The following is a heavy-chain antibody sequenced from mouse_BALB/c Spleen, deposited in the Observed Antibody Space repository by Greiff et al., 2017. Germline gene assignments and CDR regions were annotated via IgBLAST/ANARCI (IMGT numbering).Heavy chain of an antibody. J-gene: IGHJ4*01. Sequence: VQLQQSGAELARPGASVKLSCKASGYTFTSYWMQWVKQRPGQGLEWIGAIYPGDGDTRYTQKLKGKATLTADKSSSTAYMQLSSLASEDSAVYYCARRGDYWGQGTSVTVSS. CDR1: GYTFTSYW. V-gene: IGHV1-87*01. CDR2: IYPGDGDT. CDR3: ARRGDY.